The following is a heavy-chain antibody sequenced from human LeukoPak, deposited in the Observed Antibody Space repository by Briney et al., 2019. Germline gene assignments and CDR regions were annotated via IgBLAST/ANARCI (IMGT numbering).Heavy chain of an antibody. D-gene: IGHD4-23*01. CDR1: GYTFTNYA. V-gene: IGHV7-4-1*02. J-gene: IGHJ3*02. Sequence: ASVKVSCKASGYTFTNYAMNWVRQAPGQGLEWMGWINTNTGNPTYAQGFTGRFVFFLDTSVSTAYLQISSLKAEDTAVYYCARQRGGNSAAAFDIWGQGTMVTVSS. CDR2: INTNTGNP. CDR3: ARQRGGNSAAAFDI.